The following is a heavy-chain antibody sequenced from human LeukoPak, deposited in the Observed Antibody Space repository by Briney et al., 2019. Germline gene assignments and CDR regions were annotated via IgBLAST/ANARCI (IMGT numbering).Heavy chain of an antibody. CDR1: GFTFSGYS. Sequence: GGSLRLSCAASGFTFSGYSMNWVRQAPGKGLEWVSSISSSSSYIYYADSVKGRFTISRDNAKNSLYLQMNSLRAEDTAVYYCARDDSGWYDYWGQGTLVTVSS. D-gene: IGHD6-19*01. CDR2: ISSSSSYI. V-gene: IGHV3-21*01. J-gene: IGHJ4*02. CDR3: ARDDSGWYDY.